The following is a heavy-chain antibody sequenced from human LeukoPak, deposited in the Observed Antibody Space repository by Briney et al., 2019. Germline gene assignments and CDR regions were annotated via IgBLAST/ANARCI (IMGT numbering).Heavy chain of an antibody. J-gene: IGHJ4*02. V-gene: IGHV1-8*01. CDR2: MNPNSGNT. CDR1: GYAFTSYD. CDR3: ARLIGSITGDY. D-gene: IGHD3-10*01. Sequence: ASVKVSCKASGYAFTSYDINWVRQATGQGLEWMGWMNPNSGNTGYAQKFQGRVTMSRNTSISTAYMELSSLRSEDTAVYYCARLIGSITGDYWGQGTLVTVSS.